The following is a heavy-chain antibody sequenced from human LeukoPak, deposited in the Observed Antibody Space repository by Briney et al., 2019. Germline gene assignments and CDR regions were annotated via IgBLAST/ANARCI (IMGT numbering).Heavy chain of an antibody. CDR1: GGSFSGYY. CDR2: INHSGST. CDR3: ARAQAAATRIRTLDY. J-gene: IGHJ4*02. Sequence: ASETLSLTCAVYGGSFSGYYWSWIRQPPGKGLEWIGEINHSGSTNYNPSLKSRVTISVDTSKNQFSLKLSSVTAADTAVYYCARAQAAATRIRTLDYWGQGTLVTVSS. D-gene: IGHD6-13*01. V-gene: IGHV4-34*01.